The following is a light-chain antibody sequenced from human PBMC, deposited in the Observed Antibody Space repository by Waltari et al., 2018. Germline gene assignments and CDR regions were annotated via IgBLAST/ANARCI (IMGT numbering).Light chain of an antibody. Sequence: SVLTPPPSVSGAPGPRVTISCTGSRPNLRAGYYVPWYQHFPGAGPKLTIPSPTHRPSGVPDRFSGSKSGTSASLAVTGLQADDEADYYCQSYDRSLSGSVFGGGTKLTVL. V-gene: IGLV1-40*01. CDR1: RPNLRAGYY. CDR2: SPT. CDR3: QSYDRSLSGSV. J-gene: IGLJ3*02.